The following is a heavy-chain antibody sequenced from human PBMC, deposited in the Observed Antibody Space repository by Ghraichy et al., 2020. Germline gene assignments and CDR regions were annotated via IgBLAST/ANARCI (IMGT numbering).Heavy chain of an antibody. Sequence: GGSLRLSCAASGFTFNIYWMSWVRQAPGKGLEWVANIKHDGSQKYYVDSVKGRFTISRDNTQNSLYLQMNNLKAEDTAVYYCARLGKQLGHDAFDFWGQGTMVTVFS. V-gene: IGHV3-7*01. CDR1: GFTFNIYW. CDR3: ARLGKQLGHDAFDF. D-gene: IGHD1-1*01. J-gene: IGHJ3*01. CDR2: IKHDGSQK.